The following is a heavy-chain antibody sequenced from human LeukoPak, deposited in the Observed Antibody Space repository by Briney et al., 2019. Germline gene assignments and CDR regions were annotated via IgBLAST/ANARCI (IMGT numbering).Heavy chain of an antibody. J-gene: IGHJ4*02. Sequence: ASVKVSCKTSGYTFTGYYMHWVRQAPGQGLEWMGWIDPNSGGTNYAQRFQGRVTMTRDTSNSTVYMELSSLRSDDTAVYYCAKDLGSGSYQPSDYWGQGTLVTVSS. CDR1: GYTFTGYY. CDR2: IDPNSGGT. CDR3: AKDLGSGSYQPSDY. D-gene: IGHD1-26*01. V-gene: IGHV1-2*02.